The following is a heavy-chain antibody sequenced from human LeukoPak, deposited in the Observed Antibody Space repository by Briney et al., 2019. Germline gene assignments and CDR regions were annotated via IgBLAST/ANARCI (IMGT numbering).Heavy chain of an antibody. CDR3: ARERTDYYDSSGYPRRYFDY. D-gene: IGHD3-22*01. V-gene: IGHV3-33*01. J-gene: IGHJ4*02. Sequence: GRSLRLSCAASGFTFSSYGMHWVRQAPGKGLEWVAVIWYDGSNKYYADSVTGRFTISRDNSKNTLYLQMNSLRAEDTAVYYCARERTDYYDSSGYPRRYFDYWGQGTLVTVSS. CDR1: GFTFSSYG. CDR2: IWYDGSNK.